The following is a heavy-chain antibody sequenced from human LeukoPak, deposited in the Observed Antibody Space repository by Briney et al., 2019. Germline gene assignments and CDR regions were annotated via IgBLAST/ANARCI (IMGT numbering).Heavy chain of an antibody. CDR2: INHSGST. D-gene: IGHD3-22*01. V-gene: IGHV4-34*01. CDR1: GGSFGGYY. J-gene: IGHJ3*02. CDR3: ARIKKTYYYDSSGSPHDAFDI. Sequence: SETLSLTCAVYGGSFGGYYWSWIREPPGKGLEWIGEINHSGSTNYNPSLKSRVTISVDTSKNQFSLKLSSVTAADTAVYYCARIKKTYYYDSSGSPHDAFDIWGQGTMVTVSS.